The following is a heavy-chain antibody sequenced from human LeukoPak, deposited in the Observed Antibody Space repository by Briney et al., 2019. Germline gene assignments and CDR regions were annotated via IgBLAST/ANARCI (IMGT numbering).Heavy chain of an antibody. CDR2: IIPIFGIA. Sequence: SVKVSCKASGGTFSSYAISWVRQAPGQGLEWMGGIIPIFGIANYAQKFQGRVTITADKSTSTAYMELSSLRSEDTAVYYCARDPPITAMATDWGQGTLVTVSS. CDR1: GGTFSSYA. J-gene: IGHJ4*02. CDR3: ARDPPITAMATD. V-gene: IGHV1-69*10. D-gene: IGHD5-18*01.